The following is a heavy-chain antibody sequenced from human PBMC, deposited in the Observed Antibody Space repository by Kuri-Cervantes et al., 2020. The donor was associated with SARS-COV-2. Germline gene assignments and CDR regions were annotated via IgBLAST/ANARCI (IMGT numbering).Heavy chain of an antibody. CDR3: SRDRDYYFGGRGSYGPGNHCYIDV. CDR1: GYTFNTYG. CDR2: ISGYNGNT. Sequence: ASVKVSCKASGYTFNTYGIRWVRQAPGQGLEWMGWISGYNGNTNYAQNFQGSLTMTTDTTTTTGYMGLRNLRADDTAVYYCSRDRDYYFGGRGSYGPGNHCYIDVWGAGTTVTVSS. D-gene: IGHD3-22*01. V-gene: IGHV1-18*01. J-gene: IGHJ6*03.